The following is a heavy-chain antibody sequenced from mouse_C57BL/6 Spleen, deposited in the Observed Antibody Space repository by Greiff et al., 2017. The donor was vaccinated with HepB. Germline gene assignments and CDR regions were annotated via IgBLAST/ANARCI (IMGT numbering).Heavy chain of an antibody. V-gene: IGHV1-22*01. J-gene: IGHJ2*01. CDR3: AKDYYGSSYEFDY. D-gene: IGHD1-1*01. CDR1: GYTFTDYN. Sequence: EVKLVESGPELVKPGASVKMSCKASGYTFTDYNMHWVKQSHGKSLEWIGYINPNNGGTSYNQKFKGKATLTVNKSSSTAYMELRSLTSEDSAVYYCAKDYYGSSYEFDYWGQGTTLTVSS. CDR2: INPNNGGT.